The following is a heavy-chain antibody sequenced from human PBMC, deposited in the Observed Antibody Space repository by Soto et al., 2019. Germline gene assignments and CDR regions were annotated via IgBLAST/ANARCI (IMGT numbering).Heavy chain of an antibody. J-gene: IGHJ5*02. CDR3: ASDPLGYCSGGSCYS. Sequence: TSETLSLTCTVSGGSISSSSYLWGWIRQPPGKGLEWIGSIYYSGRTYYNPSLKSRVTISVDTSKNQFSLKLRSVTAADTAVYYCASDPLGYCSGGSCYSWGQGTLVTVS. CDR2: IYYSGRT. V-gene: IGHV4-39*01. CDR1: GGSISSSSYL. D-gene: IGHD2-15*01.